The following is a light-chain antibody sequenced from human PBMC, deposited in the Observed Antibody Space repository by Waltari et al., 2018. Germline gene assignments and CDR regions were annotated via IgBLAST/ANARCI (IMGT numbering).Light chain of an antibody. J-gene: IGKJ3*01. CDR2: GTS. CDR1: QSVGSKY. CDR3: QHYGASPFS. Sequence: IVLPQYPGTLSLSPGERGLLSCRSSQSVGSKYLAWYQHKPGQAPRLLLHGTSVRATGIPDRFSGGGSETDFTLTISRLEPEDLAVYYCQHYGASPFSFGPGTKVEIQ. V-gene: IGKV3-20*01.